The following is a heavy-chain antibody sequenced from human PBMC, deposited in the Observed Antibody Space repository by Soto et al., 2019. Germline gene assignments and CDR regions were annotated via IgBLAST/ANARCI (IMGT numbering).Heavy chain of an antibody. D-gene: IGHD6-19*01. CDR2: VYYTGST. J-gene: IGHJ4*02. Sequence: SETLSLTCSVPGGSISGSYWSWIRQSPGKGLEWLGYVYYTGSTNYSPSFRSRVSISVDTSKNEFSLRLSSVTAADTAVYFCARSVAVPGAHIDYWGQGTQVTVSS. CDR3: ARSVAVPGAHIDY. CDR1: GGSISGSY. V-gene: IGHV4-59*01.